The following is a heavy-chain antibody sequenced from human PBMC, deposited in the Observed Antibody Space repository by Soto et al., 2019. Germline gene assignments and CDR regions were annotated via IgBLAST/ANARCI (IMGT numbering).Heavy chain of an antibody. V-gene: IGHV5-51*01. CDR3: ARHPMGRWYPDF. CDR2: IHPRDSDT. D-gene: IGHD2-15*01. J-gene: IGHJ4*02. Sequence: EVQLVQSGAEVKKPGESVKISCQGSGYNFTNYWIGWVRQMPGKGLEWMGIIHPRDSDTRYSPSFQGQVTFSVDKSISTAYVQWSSLKASDTAMYYCARHPMGRWYPDFWGQGTLVTVSS. CDR1: GYNFTNYW.